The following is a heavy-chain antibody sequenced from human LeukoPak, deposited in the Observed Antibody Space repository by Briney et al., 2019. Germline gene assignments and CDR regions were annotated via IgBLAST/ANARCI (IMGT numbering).Heavy chain of an antibody. CDR1: GYTFTSYD. D-gene: IGHD5-12*01. CDR2: MNPNSGNT. CDR3: AKAGIVATMNADWFDH. V-gene: IGHV1-8*01. J-gene: IGHJ5*02. Sequence: GASVTVSCKASGYTFTSYDINWVRQAPGQGLEWMGWMNPNSGNTGYAQKFQGRVTMTRDTSISTAYMELSSLRSEDTAVYYCAKAGIVATMNADWFDHWGQGTLVTVSS.